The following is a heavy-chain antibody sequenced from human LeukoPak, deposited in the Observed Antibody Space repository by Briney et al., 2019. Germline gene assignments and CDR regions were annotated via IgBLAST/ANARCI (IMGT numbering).Heavy chain of an antibody. CDR2: IYYSGST. D-gene: IGHD5-18*01. CDR1: GGSISYYY. CDR3: ARVISGYSYGHFDY. V-gene: IGHV4-59*01. Sequence: SETLSLTCTVSGGSISYYYWSWIRQPPGKGLEWIGYIYYSGSTNYNPSLKSRVTISVDTSKNQFSLKLSSVTAADTAVYYCARVISGYSYGHFDYWGQGTLVTVSS. J-gene: IGHJ4*02.